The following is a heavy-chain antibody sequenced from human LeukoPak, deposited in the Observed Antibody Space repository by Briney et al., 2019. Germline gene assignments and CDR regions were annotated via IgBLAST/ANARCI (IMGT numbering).Heavy chain of an antibody. D-gene: IGHD2-2*01. Sequence: GGSLRLSCAASGFTFSSYSMNWVRQAPGKGLEWVSAISGSGGSTYYADSVKGRFTISRDNSKNTLYLQMNSLRAEDTAVYYCAKPLGYCSSTSCPTTDYWGQGTLVTVSS. J-gene: IGHJ4*02. CDR3: AKPLGYCSSTSCPTTDY. V-gene: IGHV3-23*01. CDR1: GFTFSSYS. CDR2: ISGSGGST.